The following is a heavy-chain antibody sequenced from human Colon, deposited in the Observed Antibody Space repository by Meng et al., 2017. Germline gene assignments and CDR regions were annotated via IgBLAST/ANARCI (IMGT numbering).Heavy chain of an antibody. V-gene: IGHV3-53*01. CDR1: DFTVSDKY. D-gene: IGHD7-27*01. Sequence: ESLKISCAVSDFTVSDKYMGWVRQAPGKGLEWVAIVYRAGGTDYPDSVKGRFTISRDNSRDTLYLHMSSLRGDDTAVYYCATSSLGWGGDAFDIWGQGTTVTVSS. CDR3: ATSSLGWGGDAFDI. CDR2: VYRAGGT. J-gene: IGHJ3*02.